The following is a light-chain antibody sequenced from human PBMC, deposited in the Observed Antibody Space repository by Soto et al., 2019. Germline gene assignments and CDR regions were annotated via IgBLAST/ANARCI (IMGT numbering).Light chain of an antibody. CDR3: ETWDSNSRV. Sequence: QLVLTQSSSASASLGSSVKLTYTLSSGHRSNTIAWHQQQPGKAPRYLMTLEGSGSYSKGSGVPDRFSGSSSGADRYLSISNLQFEDEADYYCETWDSNSRVFGTGTKLTVL. CDR1: SGHRSNT. V-gene: IGLV4-60*02. J-gene: IGLJ1*01. CDR2: LEGSGSY.